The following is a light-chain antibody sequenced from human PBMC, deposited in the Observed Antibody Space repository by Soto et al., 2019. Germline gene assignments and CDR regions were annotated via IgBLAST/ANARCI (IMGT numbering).Light chain of an antibody. CDR1: QSVSSN. CDR2: EAS. J-gene: IGKJ1*01. V-gene: IGKV3D-15*01. Sequence: EIVLTQSPGTLSLSPGERATLSCRASQSVSSNLAWYQQKPGQAPRLLIYEASTRAADIPVRFSGSGYGRQFTLTISRLQSEDFGVYFCHQYNDGPGGTFGQGTKVDI. CDR3: HQYNDGPGGT.